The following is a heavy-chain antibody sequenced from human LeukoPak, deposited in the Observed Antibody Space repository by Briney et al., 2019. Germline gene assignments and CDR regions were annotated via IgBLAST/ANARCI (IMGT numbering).Heavy chain of an antibody. Sequence: GRSLRLSCAASGFTFSSYGMHWVRQAPGKGLEWVAVISYDGSNKYYADSVKGRFTISRDNSKNTLYLQMNSLRAEDTAVYYCAKDLQATMIVVVITTGAFDIWGQGTMVTVSS. CDR2: ISYDGSNK. CDR1: GFTFSSYG. CDR3: AKDLQATMIVVVITTGAFDI. J-gene: IGHJ3*02. V-gene: IGHV3-30*18. D-gene: IGHD3-22*01.